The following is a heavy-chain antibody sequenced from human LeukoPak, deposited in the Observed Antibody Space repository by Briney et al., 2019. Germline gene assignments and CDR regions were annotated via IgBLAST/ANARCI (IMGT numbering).Heavy chain of an antibody. V-gene: IGHV3-48*03. Sequence: PGGSLRLSCAASGFTFSSYEMNWVRQAPGKGLEWVSYSSSSGSTIYYADPVKGRFTISRDNAKNSLYLQMNSLRAEDTAVYYCAREHCSSTSCSYFDYWGQGTLVTVSS. CDR1: GFTFSSYE. D-gene: IGHD2-2*01. CDR2: SSSSGSTI. J-gene: IGHJ4*02. CDR3: AREHCSSTSCSYFDY.